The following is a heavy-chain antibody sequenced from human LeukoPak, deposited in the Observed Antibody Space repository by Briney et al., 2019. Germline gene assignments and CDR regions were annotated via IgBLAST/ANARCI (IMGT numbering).Heavy chain of an antibody. V-gene: IGHV3-23*01. CDR3: AKDGIGGRAFDI. CDR2: VSGSGGST. D-gene: IGHD1-26*01. J-gene: IGHJ3*02. CDR1: GFTFSSYA. Sequence: GGSLRLSCAASGFTFSSYAMSWVRQAPGKGLKWGSAVSGSGGSTYYADSVKGQFTISRDNSKNTLYLEMNSLRAEDTAVYYCAKDGIGGRAFDIWGQGTMLTVSS.